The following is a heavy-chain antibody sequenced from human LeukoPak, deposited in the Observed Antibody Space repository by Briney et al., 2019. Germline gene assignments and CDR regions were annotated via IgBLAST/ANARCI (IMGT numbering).Heavy chain of an antibody. J-gene: IGHJ4*02. CDR2: INHSGSN. V-gene: IGHV4-34*01. Sequence: SETLSLTCAVYGGSFSGYLWSWIRQPPGRGLEWIGEINHSGSNKYNTSIKSRVTIPVDTSKNQFSLKLSTVADADTAVYYCARVFGPMLTTYYDILTGYFSYFDYWGQGTLVTVSS. CDR1: GGSFSGYL. CDR3: ARVFGPMLTTYYDILTGYFSYFDY. D-gene: IGHD3-9*01.